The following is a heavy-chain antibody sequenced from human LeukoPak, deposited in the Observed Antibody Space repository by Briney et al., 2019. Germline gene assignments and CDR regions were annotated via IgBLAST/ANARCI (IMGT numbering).Heavy chain of an antibody. CDR2: INHSGST. V-gene: IGHV4-34*01. CDR3: VRGRYYDFWSGYPKKFDP. Sequence: SETLSLTCAVYGGSFSGYYWSWIRQPPGKGLEWIGEINHSGSTNYNPSLKSRVTISVDTSKNQFSLKLSSVTAADTAVYYCVRGRYYDFWSGYPKKFDPWGQGTLVTVSS. J-gene: IGHJ5*02. D-gene: IGHD3-3*01. CDR1: GGSFSGYY.